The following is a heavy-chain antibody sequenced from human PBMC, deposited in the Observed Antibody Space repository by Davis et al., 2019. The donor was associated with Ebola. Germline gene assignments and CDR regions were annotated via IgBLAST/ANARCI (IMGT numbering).Heavy chain of an antibody. CDR2: TYYRSTWHN. J-gene: IGHJ4*02. V-gene: IGHV6-1*01. CDR1: WDSVSPDSAA. CDR3: ARWIHAIGFFDL. D-gene: IGHD2-8*01. Sequence: HSQTLSLTCSISWDSVSPDSAAWNLLRQSPARGLEWLGRTYYRSTWHNDYAVSMKSRITINPDTSKNQVSLQLTSVSPEDTAVYYCARWIHAIGFFDLWGQGTLVTVS.